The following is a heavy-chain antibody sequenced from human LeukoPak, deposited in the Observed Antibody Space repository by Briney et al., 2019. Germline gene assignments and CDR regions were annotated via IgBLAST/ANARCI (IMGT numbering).Heavy chain of an antibody. J-gene: IGHJ4*02. CDR1: GGSISHDY. V-gene: IGHV4-59*01. D-gene: IGHD6-13*01. Sequence: KSSETLSLTCTVSGGSISHDYWSWIRQPPGKGLEWIGYIYYTGSTNYNPSLNSRVTISLETSKNQFSLNLSSVTAADTAVYYCARDRPGGSSLDYWGQGILVTVSS. CDR2: IYYTGST. CDR3: ARDRPGGSSLDY.